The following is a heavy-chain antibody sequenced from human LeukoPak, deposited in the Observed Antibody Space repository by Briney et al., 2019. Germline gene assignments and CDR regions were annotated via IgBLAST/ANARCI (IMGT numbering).Heavy chain of an antibody. V-gene: IGHV4-39*01. CDR2: IYYSGST. CDR1: GGSISSSSYY. Sequence: SETLSLTCTVSGGSISSSSYYWGWIRQPPGKGLEWIRSIYYSGSTYYNPSLKSRVTISVDTSKNQFSLKVTSVTAADTAVYYCARLTRMYSGSDYRPYYFDYWGQGTLVTVSS. J-gene: IGHJ4*02. CDR3: ARLTRMYSGSDYRPYYFDY. D-gene: IGHD1-26*01.